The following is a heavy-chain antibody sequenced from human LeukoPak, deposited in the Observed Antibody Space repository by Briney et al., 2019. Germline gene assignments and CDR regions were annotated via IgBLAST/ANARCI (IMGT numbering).Heavy chain of an antibody. Sequence: PGGSLRLSCAASGFTFSSYSMNWVRQAPRKGLEWVSSISSSSSYIYYADSVKGRFTISRDNAKNSLYLQMNSLRAEDTAVYYCAREDCSGGSCYSSEAFDIWGQGTMVTVSS. J-gene: IGHJ3*02. CDR2: ISSSSSYI. CDR1: GFTFSSYS. CDR3: AREDCSGGSCYSSEAFDI. D-gene: IGHD2-15*01. V-gene: IGHV3-21*01.